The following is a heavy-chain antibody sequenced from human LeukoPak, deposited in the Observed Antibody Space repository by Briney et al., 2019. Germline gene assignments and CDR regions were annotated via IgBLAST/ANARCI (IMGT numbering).Heavy chain of an antibody. D-gene: IGHD3-10*01. V-gene: IGHV7-4-1*01. CDR2: INTNTGNP. Sequence: ASVKVSCKASGYTFTSYAMNWVRQAPGQGLEWMGWINTNTGNPTYAQGFTGRFVFSLDTSVSTAYYCARGPTGLLWFGELLRAYYFDYWGQGTLVTVSS. CDR3: RAYYFDY. J-gene: IGHJ4*02. CDR1: GYTFTSYA.